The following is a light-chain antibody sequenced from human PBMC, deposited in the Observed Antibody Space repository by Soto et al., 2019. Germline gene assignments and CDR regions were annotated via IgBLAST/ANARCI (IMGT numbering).Light chain of an antibody. CDR2: EVN. Sequence: QSALTQPASVSGSPGQSITISCTGTRHDVGTYNFVSWYQQYPGKAPKLLISEVNKRPSAVSTRFSGSKSGNTASLTISGLQAEDEADYYCCSYAGRSTYVFGTGTKLTVL. CDR3: CSYAGRSTYV. V-gene: IGLV2-23*02. CDR1: RHDVGTYNF. J-gene: IGLJ1*01.